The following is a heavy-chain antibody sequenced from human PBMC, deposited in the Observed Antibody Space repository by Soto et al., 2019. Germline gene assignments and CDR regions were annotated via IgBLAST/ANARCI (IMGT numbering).Heavy chain of an antibody. CDR3: TTDGIITIFGVVIRRWFDP. Sequence: GGSLRLSCAASGFTFSNAWMNWVRQAPGKGLEWVGRIKSKTDGGTTDYAAPVKGRFTISRDDSKNTLYLQMNSLKTEDTAVYYCTTDGIITIFGVVIRRWFDPWGQGTLVTVSS. CDR2: IKSKTDGGTT. D-gene: IGHD3-3*01. J-gene: IGHJ5*02. V-gene: IGHV3-15*07. CDR1: GFTFSNAW.